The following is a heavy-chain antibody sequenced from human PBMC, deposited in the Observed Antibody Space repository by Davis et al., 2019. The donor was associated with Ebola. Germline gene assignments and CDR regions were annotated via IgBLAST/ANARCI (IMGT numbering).Heavy chain of an antibody. V-gene: IGHV3-64D*08. CDR1: GFTFSSYA. Sequence: GESLKISCSASGFTFSSYAMHWVRQAPGKGLEYVSAISSNGGSTYYADSVKGRFTISRDNSKNTLYLQMSSLRAEDTAVYYCVEQFYSGSGFDYWGQGTLVTVSS. D-gene: IGHD1-26*01. J-gene: IGHJ4*02. CDR3: VEQFYSGSGFDY. CDR2: ISSNGGST.